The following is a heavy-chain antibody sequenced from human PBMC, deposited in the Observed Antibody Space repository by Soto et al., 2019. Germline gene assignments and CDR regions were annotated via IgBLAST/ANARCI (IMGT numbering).Heavy chain of an antibody. V-gene: IGHV3-53*04. J-gene: IGHJ6*02. D-gene: IGHD3-10*01. CDR2: LHSGGDT. CDR3: ARDGPYYYASRMDV. Sequence: EVQLVESGGGLVQPGGSLRLSCAASGIPVSSNYMTWVRQAPGKGLEWVSVLHSGGDTYYANSVKGRFTISRHDSTNTLSLQINSLTPEDTAVYYCARDGPYYYASRMDVWGQGTTVTVSS. CDR1: GIPVSSNY.